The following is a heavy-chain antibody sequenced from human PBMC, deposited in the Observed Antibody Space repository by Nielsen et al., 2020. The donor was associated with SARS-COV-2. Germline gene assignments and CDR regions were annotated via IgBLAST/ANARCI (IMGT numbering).Heavy chain of an antibody. Sequence: GSLKISCAASEFTLSSYSMNWVRQAPGKGLQWVSSISSGSSFIYYADSVKGRFIISRDNAKNSLYLQMNSLRAEDTAVYYCARGRNSYDYEHHYYYGMDVWGQGTTVTVSS. CDR3: ARGRNSYDYEHHYYYGMDV. D-gene: IGHD3-16*01. J-gene: IGHJ6*02. CDR2: ISSGSSFI. CDR1: EFTLSSYS. V-gene: IGHV3-21*01.